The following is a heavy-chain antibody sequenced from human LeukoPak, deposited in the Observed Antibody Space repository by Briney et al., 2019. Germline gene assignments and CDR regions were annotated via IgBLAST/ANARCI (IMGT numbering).Heavy chain of an antibody. J-gene: IGHJ4*02. V-gene: IGHV3-74*01. CDR2: IDSDGNIT. D-gene: IGHD3-22*01. CDR3: ARISYDSSGYYDY. Sequence: GGSLRLSCAASGFTFSSYWMHWVRQAPGKGRVWDSRIDSDGNITSYADSVKGRFTISRDNAKNTLYLQMNSLRAEDTAVYYCARISYDSSGYYDYWGQGTLVTVSS. CDR1: GFTFSSYW.